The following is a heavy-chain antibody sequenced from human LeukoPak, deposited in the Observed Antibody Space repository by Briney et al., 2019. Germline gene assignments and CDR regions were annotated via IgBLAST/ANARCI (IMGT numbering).Heavy chain of an antibody. CDR1: GDSVSSNSAA. Sequence: SQTLSLTCAISGDSVSSNSAAWNWIRQSPSRGLEWLGRTYYRSKWYNDYAVSVKIRITINPDTSKNQFSLQLNSVPPEDTAVYYCARGREVLRFLEWLPKDNWFDPWGQGTLVTVSS. CDR3: ARGREVLRFLEWLPKDNWFDP. CDR2: TYYRSKWYN. J-gene: IGHJ5*02. D-gene: IGHD3-3*01. V-gene: IGHV6-1*01.